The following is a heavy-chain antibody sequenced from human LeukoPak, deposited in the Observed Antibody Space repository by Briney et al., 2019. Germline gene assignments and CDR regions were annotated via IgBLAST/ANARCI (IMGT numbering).Heavy chain of an antibody. J-gene: IGHJ4*02. D-gene: IGHD2-2*01. V-gene: IGHV4-39*01. Sequence: SETLSLTCTVSGGSINNYYWSWIRQSPGKGLEWIGSIFYSGSTYYNPSLKSRVTISVDTSKNQFSLKLSSVTASDTAVYYCARHRCSSTSCPWDYWGQGTLVTVSS. CDR1: GGSINNYY. CDR3: ARHRCSSTSCPWDY. CDR2: IFYSGST.